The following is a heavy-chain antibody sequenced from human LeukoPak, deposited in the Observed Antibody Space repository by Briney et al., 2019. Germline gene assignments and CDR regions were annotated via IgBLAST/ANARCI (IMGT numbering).Heavy chain of an antibody. CDR3: ARGSGRDGHNHAFDM. D-gene: IGHD5-24*01. Sequence: ASVKVSCKASGYTFNIYGINWVRQAPGQGLEWMGWISGYDGNTNYAQKLQGRVTMTTDTSTSTVYMELRSLRSDDTAVYYCARGSGRDGHNHAFDMWGQGTMVTVSS. CDR2: ISGYDGNT. CDR1: GYTFNIYG. V-gene: IGHV1-18*01. J-gene: IGHJ3*02.